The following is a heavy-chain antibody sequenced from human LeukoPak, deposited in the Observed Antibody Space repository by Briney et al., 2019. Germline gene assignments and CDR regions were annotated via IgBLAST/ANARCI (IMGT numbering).Heavy chain of an antibody. V-gene: IGHV4-59*01. CDR2: IYSSGST. CDR3: ARRAAAVKDYYYMDV. D-gene: IGHD6-13*01. CDR1: GVSISSYD. Sequence: PSETLSLTCTASGVSISSYDWSWIRQPPGKGLEWICYIYSSGSTNYNPSLKSRVTISVDTSKNQFSLKLSSVTAADTAVYYCARRAAAVKDYYYMDVWGKGTTVTVSS. J-gene: IGHJ6*03.